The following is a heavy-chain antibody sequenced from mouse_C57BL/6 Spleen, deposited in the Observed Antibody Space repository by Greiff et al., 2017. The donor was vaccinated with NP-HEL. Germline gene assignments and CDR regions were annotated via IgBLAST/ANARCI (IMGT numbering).Heavy chain of an antibody. D-gene: IGHD1-1*02. CDR2: IDPANGNT. J-gene: IGHJ2*01. Sequence: EVQLQQSVAELVRPGASVKLSCTASGFYIKNTYMHWVKQRPEQGLEWIGRIDPANGNTKYAPKFQGKATITADTSSNTAYLQLSSLTSEDTAVYYCARGTAVAYWGQGTTLTVSS. CDR3: ARGTAVAY. V-gene: IGHV14-3*01. CDR1: GFYIKNTY.